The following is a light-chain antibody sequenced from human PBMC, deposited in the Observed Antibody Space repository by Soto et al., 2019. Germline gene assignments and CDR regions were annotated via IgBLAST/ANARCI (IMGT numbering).Light chain of an antibody. Sequence: DIQMTQSPSSLSASVGDRVTITCRASQGIRNELGWYQQKPGKAPKRLIYVASSLQSGVPSRFSGSGSGTEFTLTISSLQPEDFATYYCLQHNSYPLTFGGGTKVEIK. CDR3: LQHNSYPLT. J-gene: IGKJ4*01. CDR2: VAS. V-gene: IGKV1-17*01. CDR1: QGIRNE.